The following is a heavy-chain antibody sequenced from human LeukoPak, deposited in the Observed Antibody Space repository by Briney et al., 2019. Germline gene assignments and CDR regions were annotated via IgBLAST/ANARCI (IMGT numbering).Heavy chain of an antibody. CDR3: ARNLRWHDAFDI. CDR1: GGSISSGGYY. J-gene: IGHJ3*02. CDR2: IYYSGST. D-gene: IGHD4-23*01. Sequence: SETLSLTCTVSGGSISSGGYYWSWIRQPPGKGLEWIGYIYYSGSTYYNPSLKSRVSISVDTSKNQFFLKLNSVTAADTAVYYCARNLRWHDAFDIWGQGTMVTVSS. V-gene: IGHV4-30-4*01.